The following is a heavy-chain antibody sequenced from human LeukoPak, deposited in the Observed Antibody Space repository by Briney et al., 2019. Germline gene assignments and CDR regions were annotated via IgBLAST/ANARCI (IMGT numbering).Heavy chain of an antibody. CDR2: ISGSGGST. J-gene: IGHJ4*02. CDR1: GFTFSSYA. V-gene: IGHV3-23*01. D-gene: IGHD3-10*01. CDR3: AKEGITMVQGVIITRYYFDY. Sequence: GGSLRLSCAASGFTFSSYAMSWVRQAPGKGLEWVSAISGSGGSTYYADSVKGRFTISRDNSKNTLYLQMNSLRAEDTAVYYCAKEGITMVQGVIITRYYFDYWGQGTLVTVSS.